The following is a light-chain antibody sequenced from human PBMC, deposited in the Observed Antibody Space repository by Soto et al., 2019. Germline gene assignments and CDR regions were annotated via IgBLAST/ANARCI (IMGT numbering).Light chain of an antibody. CDR1: TSDVGGYNY. V-gene: IGLV2-14*01. Sequence: QSALTQPASVSESPGQSITISCTGTTSDVGGYNYVSWYQQLPGKVPKLMIYEVTNRPAGVSTRFSGSKSGNTASLTISGRQAEDEAAYNCFSYTTGSAHYVCATGTKVTAL. J-gene: IGLJ1*01. CDR3: FSYTTGSAHYV. CDR2: EVT.